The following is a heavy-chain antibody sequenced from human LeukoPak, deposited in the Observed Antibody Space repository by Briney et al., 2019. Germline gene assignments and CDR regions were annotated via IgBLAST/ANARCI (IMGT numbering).Heavy chain of an antibody. V-gene: IGHV4-4*07. CDR3: AREGAVAVWNTFHI. D-gene: IGHD6-19*01. CDR1: GDSISTYY. CDR2: IYTTGST. Sequence: SETLSLTCTVSGDSISTYYYNWIRQPAGKGLEWIGRIYTTGSTHYNPSLKSRVSISLDTSKNQIYQELSSVTAADTAIYYCAREGAVAVWNTFHIWGQGTMVAVSS. J-gene: IGHJ3*02.